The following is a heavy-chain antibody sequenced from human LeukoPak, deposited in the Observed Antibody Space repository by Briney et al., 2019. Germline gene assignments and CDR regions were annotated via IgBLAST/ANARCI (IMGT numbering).Heavy chain of an antibody. J-gene: IGHJ4*02. CDR1: GFTFSSYE. V-gene: IGHV3-48*03. D-gene: IGHD6-13*01. Sequence: PGGSLRLSCAASGFTFSSYEMNWVRQAPGKGLEGVSYISSSGSTIYYADSVKGRFTISRDNAKNSLYLQMNSLRAEDTAVYYCARDNWSGIGFYFDYWGQGTLVTVSS. CDR3: ARDNWSGIGFYFDY. CDR2: ISSSGSTI.